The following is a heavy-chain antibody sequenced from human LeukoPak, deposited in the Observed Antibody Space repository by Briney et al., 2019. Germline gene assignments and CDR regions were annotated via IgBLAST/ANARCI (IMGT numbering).Heavy chain of an antibody. D-gene: IGHD3-10*01. CDR2: LFYGGSI. Sequence: SATLSLTCTVSGGSITNNNYYWGWIRQPPEKGLEWVGTLFYGGSISYNPSLKSRVTISVDASKNHLSLKLNSVTAADTAVYFCAGLFVGEYYGSGYYFDDWGQGTLVTVTS. J-gene: IGHJ4*02. CDR1: GGSITNNNYY. V-gene: IGHV4-39*02. CDR3: AGLFVGEYYGSGYYFDD.